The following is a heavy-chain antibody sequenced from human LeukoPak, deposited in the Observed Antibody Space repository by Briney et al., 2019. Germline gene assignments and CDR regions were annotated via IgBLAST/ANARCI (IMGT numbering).Heavy chain of an antibody. CDR3: ARRTYYYDSSAYQNWFDS. D-gene: IGHD3-22*01. CDR2: INHSGST. Sequence: SETLSLTCAVYGGSFSGYYWSYIRHPPGKGLEWIGEINHSGSTNYNPSLKRRVTLPVDTSKNQCSLKLNSGTAADTAVYYCARRTYYYDSSAYQNWFDSWGQGTLVTVSS. CDR1: GGSFSGYY. J-gene: IGHJ5*01. V-gene: IGHV4-34*01.